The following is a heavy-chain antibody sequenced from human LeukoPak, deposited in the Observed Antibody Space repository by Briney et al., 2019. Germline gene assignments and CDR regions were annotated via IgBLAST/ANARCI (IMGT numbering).Heavy chain of an antibody. CDR2: IYYSGST. Sequence: SETLSLTCTVSGGSISSGDYYWSWIRQPPGKGLEWIGYIYYSGSTYYNPSLKSRVTISVDTSKNQFSLKLSSVTAADTAVYYCARLIAADNYFDCWGQGTLVTVSS. CDR1: GGSISSGDYY. D-gene: IGHD6-13*01. J-gene: IGHJ4*02. CDR3: ARLIAADNYFDC. V-gene: IGHV4-30-4*01.